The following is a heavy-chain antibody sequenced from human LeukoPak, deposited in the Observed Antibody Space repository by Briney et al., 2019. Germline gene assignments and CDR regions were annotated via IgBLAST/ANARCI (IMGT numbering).Heavy chain of an antibody. CDR2: ISGSGGST. CDR1: GFTFSSYA. V-gene: IGHV3-23*01. Sequence: PGRSLRLSCAASGFTFSSYAMSWVRQAPGKGLEWVSAISGSGGSTYYADSVKGRFTISRDNSKNTLYLQMNSLRAEDTAVYYCAKDRWIQLWSSGYFDYWGQGTLVTVSS. J-gene: IGHJ4*02. CDR3: AKDRWIQLWSSGYFDY. D-gene: IGHD5-18*01.